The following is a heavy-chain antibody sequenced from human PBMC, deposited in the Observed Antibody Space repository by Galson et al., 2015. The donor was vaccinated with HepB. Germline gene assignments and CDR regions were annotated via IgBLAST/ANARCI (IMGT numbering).Heavy chain of an antibody. J-gene: IGHJ4*02. CDR1: GFTFSSYA. CDR2: ISYDGSNK. V-gene: IGHV3-30-3*01. CDR3: ARDPGYSSGWYEGEFDY. D-gene: IGHD6-19*01. Sequence: SLRLSCAASGFTFSSYAMHWARQAPGKGLEWVAVISYDGSNKYYADSVKGRFTISRDNSKNTLYLQMNSLRVEDTAVYYCARDPGYSSGWYEGEFDYWGQGTLVTVSS.